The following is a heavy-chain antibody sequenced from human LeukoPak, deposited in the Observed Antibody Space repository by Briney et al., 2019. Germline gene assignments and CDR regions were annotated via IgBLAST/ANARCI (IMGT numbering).Heavy chain of an antibody. CDR3: ARLKLLWSNYFDY. Sequence: GGSLRLSCAASGFTFSSYWMSWVRQAPGKGLEWVANIKQDGSEKYYVDSVKGRFTISRDNAKNSLYLQMDSLRAEDTAVYYCARLKLLWSNYFDYWGQGTLVTVSS. CDR1: GFTFSSYW. CDR2: IKQDGSEK. D-gene: IGHD2-2*01. J-gene: IGHJ4*02. V-gene: IGHV3-7*01.